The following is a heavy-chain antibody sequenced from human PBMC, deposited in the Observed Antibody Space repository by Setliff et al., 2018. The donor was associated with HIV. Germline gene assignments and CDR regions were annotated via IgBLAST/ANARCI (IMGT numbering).Heavy chain of an antibody. Sequence: ASVKVSCKASGYSFTTYDINWARQAPGQGLEWMGWISANNGNTKYAQRLQGRVTMTTDTSTSTAYMDLRSLRSDDTAVYFCARDGEYQVLHYYYSGMDVWGQGTTVTVSS. V-gene: IGHV1-18*01. J-gene: IGHJ6*02. CDR1: GYSFTTYD. D-gene: IGHD2-2*01. CDR3: ARDGEYQVLHYYYSGMDV. CDR2: ISANNGNT.